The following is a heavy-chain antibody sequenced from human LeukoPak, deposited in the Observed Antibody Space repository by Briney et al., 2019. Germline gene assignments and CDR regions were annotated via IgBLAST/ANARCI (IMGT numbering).Heavy chain of an antibody. J-gene: IGHJ4*02. CDR3: ARGRYSGTTYYFDY. D-gene: IGHD5-12*01. CDR1: GFTFSTSW. CDR2: IKKDGSET. Sequence: QPGRSLRLSCAASGFTFSTSWMSWVRQVPGKGLECVANIKKDGSETYYVDSVKGRFTISRDNAKNSLYLQMNSLRAEDTAMYYCARGRYSGTTYYFDYWGQGTLVTVSS. V-gene: IGHV3-7*03.